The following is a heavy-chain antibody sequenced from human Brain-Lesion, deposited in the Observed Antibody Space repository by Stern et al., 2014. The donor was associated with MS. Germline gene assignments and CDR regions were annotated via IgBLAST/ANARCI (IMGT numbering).Heavy chain of an antibody. CDR1: GGPISSHSYY. CDR2: IYASGNT. J-gene: IGHJ4*02. D-gene: IGHD4-17*01. V-gene: IGHV4-61*02. Sequence: LQLQESGPGLVKPSQTLSLTCTVSGGPISSHSYYWSWIRQPAGKGLEWIGRIYASGNTNYHPSLKSRVSIAVDTSKNQLSLRLSSVTASDTAVYYCARDYGDLEFDLWGQGTLVTVSS. CDR3: ARDYGDLEFDL.